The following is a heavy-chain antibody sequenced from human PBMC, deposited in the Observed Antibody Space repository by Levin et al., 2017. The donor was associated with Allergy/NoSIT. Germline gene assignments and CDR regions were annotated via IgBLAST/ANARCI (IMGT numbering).Heavy chain of an antibody. CDR1: GFTFTDFY. D-gene: IGHD3-22*01. CDR3: APNYYDSSAYPY. CDR2: ISSRGDYT. Sequence: PWASVKVSCAASGFTFTDFYMSWIRQAPGKGLEWVSFISSRGDYTNYADSVKGRFTISRDNAENSLFLQMNSLRAEDTAVYYCAPNYYDSSAYPYWGQGTLVTVSS. J-gene: IGHJ4*02. V-gene: IGHV3-11*03.